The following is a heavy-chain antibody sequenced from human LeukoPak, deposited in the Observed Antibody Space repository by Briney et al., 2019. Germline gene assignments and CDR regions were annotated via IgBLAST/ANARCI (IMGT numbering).Heavy chain of an antibody. J-gene: IGHJ4*02. D-gene: IGHD5-12*01. V-gene: IGHV3-53*01. CDR3: ARGPGRYSGYDTYFDY. Sequence: IQPGGSLRLSCAASGFTVSSNYMSWVRQAPGKGLEWVSVIYSGGTTYYADSVKGRFTMSRDNSKNTLYLQMNSLRGEDAAVYYCARGPGRYSGYDTYFDYWGQGTLVTVSS. CDR1: GFTVSSNY. CDR2: IYSGGTT.